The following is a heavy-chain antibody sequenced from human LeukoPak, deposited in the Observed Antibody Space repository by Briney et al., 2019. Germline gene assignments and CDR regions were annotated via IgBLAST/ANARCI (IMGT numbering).Heavy chain of an antibody. CDR3: AKDRIAAAVMGALVY. V-gene: IGHV3-30*18. CDR2: ISYDGSNK. D-gene: IGHD6-13*01. J-gene: IGHJ4*02. Sequence: PGRSLRLSCAASGFSFSGYGMHWVRQAPGKGLEWVALISYDGSNKYYRDSVKARFTISRDNSKNTLYLQMNSLRAEDTAVYYCAKDRIAAAVMGALVYWGQGTLVTVSS. CDR1: GFSFSGYG.